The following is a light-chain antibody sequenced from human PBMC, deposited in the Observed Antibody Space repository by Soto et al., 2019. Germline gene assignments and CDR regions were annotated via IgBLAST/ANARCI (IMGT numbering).Light chain of an antibody. CDR3: CSYAGSYSLL. Sequence: QSVLTQPRSVSGSPGQSVTISCTGSSSDVGGYNYVSWYQQHPDKAPKVMIHDVSKRPSGVPDRFSGSKSGNTASLTISGLQAEDEADYHCCSYAGSYSLLFGGGTKLTVL. V-gene: IGLV2-11*01. J-gene: IGLJ2*01. CDR2: DVS. CDR1: SSDVGGYNY.